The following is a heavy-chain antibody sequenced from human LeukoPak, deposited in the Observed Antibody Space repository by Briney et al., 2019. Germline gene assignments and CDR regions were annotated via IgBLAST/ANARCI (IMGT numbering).Heavy chain of an antibody. D-gene: IGHD3-10*01. V-gene: IGHV5-10-1*01. J-gene: IGHJ6*02. CDR3: ARRARGSYYGMDV. CDR1: GYSFISFW. CDR2: INPSDSYT. Sequence: GESLKISCKGSGYSFISFWISWVRQMPGKGLEWMGRINPSDSYTNYSPSFQGHVTISADKSITTAYLQWSSLKASDTAMYYCARRARGSYYGMDVWGQGTTVTVSS.